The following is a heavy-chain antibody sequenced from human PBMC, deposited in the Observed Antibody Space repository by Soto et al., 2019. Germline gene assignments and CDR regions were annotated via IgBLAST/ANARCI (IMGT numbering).Heavy chain of an antibody. Sequence: LRLSCAASGFTFSSYAMSWVRQAPGKGLEWVSAISCSGGSTYYADSVKGRFTISRDNSKNTLYLQMNSLRAEDTAVYYCAKDDYGGNSGIYGYWGQGTLVTVSS. CDR1: GFTFSSYA. D-gene: IGHD4-17*01. CDR3: AKDDYGGNSGIYGY. V-gene: IGHV3-23*01. CDR2: ISCSGGST. J-gene: IGHJ4*02.